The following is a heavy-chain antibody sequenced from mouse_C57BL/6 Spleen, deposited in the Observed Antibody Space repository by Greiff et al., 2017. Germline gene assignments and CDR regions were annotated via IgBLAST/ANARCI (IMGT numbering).Heavy chain of an antibody. Sequence: QVQLKQSGPELVKPGASVKISCKASGYAFSSSWMNWVKQRPGKGLEWIGRIYPGDGDPTYNGKFKGKATLTADKSSSTAYMQLSSLTSEDSAVXFCASWVPYAMDDWGQGTSVTVSS. V-gene: IGHV1-82*01. CDR2: IYPGDGDP. J-gene: IGHJ4*01. CDR3: ASWVPYAMDD. D-gene: IGHD4-1*01. CDR1: GYAFSSSW.